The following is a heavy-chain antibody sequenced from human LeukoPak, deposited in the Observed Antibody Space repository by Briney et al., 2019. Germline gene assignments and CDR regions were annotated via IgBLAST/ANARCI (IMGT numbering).Heavy chain of an antibody. V-gene: IGHV4-39*01. CDR2: IYYSGST. CDR3: ARYQXYCXGGSCYHYFDY. CDR1: GGSISSSSYY. J-gene: IGHJ4*02. Sequence: PSETLSLTCTVSGGSISSSSYYWGWIRQPPGKGLEWIGSIYYSGSTYYNPSLKSRVTISVDTSKNQFSLKLSSVTAADSAVYYCARYQXYCXGGSCYHYFDYWGQGTLVTVSS. D-gene: IGHD2-15*01.